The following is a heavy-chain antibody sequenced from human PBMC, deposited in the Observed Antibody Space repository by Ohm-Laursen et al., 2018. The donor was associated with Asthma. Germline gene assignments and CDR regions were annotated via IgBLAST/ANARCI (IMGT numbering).Heavy chain of an antibody. D-gene: IGHD6-19*01. J-gene: IGHJ5*02. CDR1: GFTFSSYG. CDR3: ARESSGWYKNWFDP. V-gene: IGHV3-7*01. CDR2: IKQDGSEK. Sequence: GSLRLSCAASGFTFSSYGMHWVRQAPGKGLEWVANIKQDGSEKYYVDSVKGRFTISRDNAKNSLYLQMNSLRAEDTAVYYCARESSGWYKNWFDPWGQGALVTVSS.